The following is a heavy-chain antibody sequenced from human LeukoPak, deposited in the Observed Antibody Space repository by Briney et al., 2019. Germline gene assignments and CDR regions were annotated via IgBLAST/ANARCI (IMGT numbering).Heavy chain of an antibody. V-gene: IGHV3-48*04. CDR1: GFTFSSYS. CDR2: ISSSSSTI. Sequence: PGGSLRLSCAASGFTFSSYSMNWVRQAPGKGLEWVSYISSSSSTIYYADSVKGRFTISRDNAKNSLYLQMNSLRAEDTAVYYCARVAFGVPEYDAFDIWGQGTMVTVSS. J-gene: IGHJ3*02. CDR3: ARVAFGVPEYDAFDI. D-gene: IGHD2-2*01.